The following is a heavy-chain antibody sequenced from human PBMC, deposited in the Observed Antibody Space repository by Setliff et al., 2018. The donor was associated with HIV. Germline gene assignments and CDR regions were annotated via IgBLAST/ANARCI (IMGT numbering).Heavy chain of an antibody. Sequence: SETLSLTCAVYVGSFSGHYWIWIRQPPGKGLEWIGETNPSGSTKYNPSLKSRVTISVDRSKNQFSLKLTSVTAADTAVYYCARGQDLGATWTGYYYYYMDVWGRGTTVTVSS. V-gene: IGHV4-34*01. D-gene: IGHD1-26*01. CDR2: TNPSGST. CDR3: ARGQDLGATWTGYYYYYMDV. J-gene: IGHJ6*03. CDR1: VGSFSGHY.